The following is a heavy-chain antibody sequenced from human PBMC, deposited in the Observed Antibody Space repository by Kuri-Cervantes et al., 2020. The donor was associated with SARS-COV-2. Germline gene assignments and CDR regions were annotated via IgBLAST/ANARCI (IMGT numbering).Heavy chain of an antibody. V-gene: IGHV3-66*02. J-gene: IGHJ4*02. CDR2: IYSGGST. D-gene: IGHD1-1*01. CDR1: GFTVSSNY. CDR3: ARDLGTIQGRDY. Sequence: GGSLRLSCAASGFTVSSNYMSWVRQAPGKGLEWVSVIYSGGSTYCADSVKGRFTISRDNSKNTLYLQMNSLRAEDTAVYYCARDLGTIQGRDYWGQGTLVTVSS.